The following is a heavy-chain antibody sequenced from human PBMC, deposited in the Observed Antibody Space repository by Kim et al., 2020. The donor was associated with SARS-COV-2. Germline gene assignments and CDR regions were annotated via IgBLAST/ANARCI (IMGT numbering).Heavy chain of an antibody. Sequence: GGSLRLSCAASGFTFSSYSMNWVRQAPGKGLEWVSYISSSSSTIYYADSVKGRFTISRDNAKNSLYLQMNSLRDEDTAVYYCARDYYSSSWYENFYYYGMDVWGQGTTVTVSS. D-gene: IGHD6-13*01. J-gene: IGHJ6*02. CDR2: ISSSSSTI. CDR3: ARDYYSSSWYENFYYYGMDV. CDR1: GFTFSSYS. V-gene: IGHV3-48*02.